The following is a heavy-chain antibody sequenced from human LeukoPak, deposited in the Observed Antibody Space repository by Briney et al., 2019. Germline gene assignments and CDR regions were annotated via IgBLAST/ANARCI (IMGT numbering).Heavy chain of an antibody. V-gene: IGHV3-53*01. CDR1: GFTVSANH. CDR3: ARGHLRYCSGGSCYPLDY. CDR2: IYSGGSI. Sequence: PGGSLRLSCAASGFTVSANHMSWVRQAPGRGLDWVSTIYSGGSIYYADSVKGRFTISRDNSKNTLYLQMNSLRAEDTAVYYCARGHLRYCSGGSCYPLDYWGQGTLVTVSS. D-gene: IGHD2-15*01. J-gene: IGHJ4*02.